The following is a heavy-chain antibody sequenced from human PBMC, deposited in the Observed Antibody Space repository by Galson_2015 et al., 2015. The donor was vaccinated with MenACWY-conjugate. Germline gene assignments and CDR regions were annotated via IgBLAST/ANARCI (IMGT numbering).Heavy chain of an antibody. CDR3: TRDKIYCSGGSCYSVKGFDY. Sequence: SLRLSCAASGFTFGDYAMSWFRQAPGKGLEWVGFIRSKAYGGTTEYAASVKGRFTISRDDSKSIAYLQMNSLKTEDTAVYYCTRDKIYCSGGSCYSVKGFDYWGQGTLVTVSS. D-gene: IGHD2-15*01. V-gene: IGHV3-49*03. CDR2: IRSKAYGGTT. CDR1: GFTFGDYA. J-gene: IGHJ4*02.